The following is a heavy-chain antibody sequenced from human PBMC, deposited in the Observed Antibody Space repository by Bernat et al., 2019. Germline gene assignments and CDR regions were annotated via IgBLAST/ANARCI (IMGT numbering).Heavy chain of an antibody. CDR1: GGTFSSYA. D-gene: IGHD2-15*01. CDR3: ATRSRDIVVVVALVAFDI. CDR2: FDPEDGET. V-gene: IGHV1-24*01. J-gene: IGHJ3*02. Sequence: QVQLVQSGAEVKKPGSSVKVSCKASGGTFSSYAISWVRQAPGQGLEWMGGFDPEDGETIYAQKFQGRVTMTEDTSTDTAYMELSSLRSEDTAVYYCATRSRDIVVVVALVAFDIWGQGTMVTVSS.